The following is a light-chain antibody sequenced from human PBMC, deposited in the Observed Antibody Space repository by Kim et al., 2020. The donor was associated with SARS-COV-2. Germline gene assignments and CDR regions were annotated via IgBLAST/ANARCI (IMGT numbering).Light chain of an antibody. CDR1: QGISNY. CDR3: QKYNSAPPMYT. Sequence: DIQMTQSPSSLPASVGDRVTITCRASQGISNYLAWYQQKPGKVPKLLIYAASTLQSGVPSRFSGSGSGTDFTLTISSLQPEDVATYYCQKYNSAPPMYTFGQGTKLEI. J-gene: IGKJ2*01. V-gene: IGKV1-27*01. CDR2: AAS.